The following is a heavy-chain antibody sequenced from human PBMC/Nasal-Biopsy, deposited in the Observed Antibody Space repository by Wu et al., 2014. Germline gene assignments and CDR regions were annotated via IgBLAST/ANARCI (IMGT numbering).Heavy chain of an antibody. V-gene: IGHV6-1*01. D-gene: IGHD6-19*01. CDR1: GDSVSSDLAA. CDR2: TYYRFKLFT. J-gene: IGHJ4*02. CDR3: ARSPEKQWVDY. Sequence: ISGDSVSSDLAAWNWIRHSPSRGFEWLGRTYYRFKLFTEYAPSMRGRITINPDTSKNQFSLQLTSVTPEDTAVYYCARSPEKQWVDYWGQGTLVTVSS.